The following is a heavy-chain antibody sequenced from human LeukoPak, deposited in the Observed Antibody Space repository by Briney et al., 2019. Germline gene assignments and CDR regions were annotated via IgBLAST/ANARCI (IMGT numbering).Heavy chain of an antibody. Sequence: GGSLRLSCAASRFTFSTYSMNWVRQAPGKGLEWVSSISSSSSYIYYADSVKGRFTISRDNAKDSLYLQMNSLRAEDTAVYYCARDAPIAAAGYPDYWGQGTLVTVSS. V-gene: IGHV3-21*01. D-gene: IGHD6-13*01. CDR3: ARDAPIAAAGYPDY. CDR1: RFTFSTYS. CDR2: ISSSSSYI. J-gene: IGHJ4*02.